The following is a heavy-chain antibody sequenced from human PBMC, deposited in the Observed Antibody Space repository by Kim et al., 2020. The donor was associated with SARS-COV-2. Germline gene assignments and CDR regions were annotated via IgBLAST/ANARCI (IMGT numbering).Heavy chain of an antibody. CDR2: ISYDGSNK. Sequence: GGSLRLSCAASGFTFSSYAMHWVRQAPGKGLVWVAVISYDGSNKYYADSVKGRFTISRDNSKNTLYLQMNSLRAEDTAVYYCAGMSVGSGSYRKSDYWGQGAVVTVS. CDR1: GFTFSSYA. CDR3: AGMSVGSGSYRKSDY. J-gene: IGHJ4*02. V-gene: IGHV3-30*04. D-gene: IGHD3-10*01.